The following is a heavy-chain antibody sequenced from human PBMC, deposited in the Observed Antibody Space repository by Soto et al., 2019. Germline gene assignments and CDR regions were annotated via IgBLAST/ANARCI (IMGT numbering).Heavy chain of an antibody. CDR1: GGSISSGDYF. CDR2: IYYTGST. CDR3: ARDDGYYRLYDY. D-gene: IGHD3-3*01. J-gene: IGHJ4*02. V-gene: IGHV4-30-4*01. Sequence: SETLSLTCTVSGGSISSGDYFWSWVRQPPGKGLEWIGYIYYTGSTSYNPSLKSRITMSVDTSKNQFSLNVRSVTAADTAVYFCARDDGYYRLYDYWGQGTLVTVSS.